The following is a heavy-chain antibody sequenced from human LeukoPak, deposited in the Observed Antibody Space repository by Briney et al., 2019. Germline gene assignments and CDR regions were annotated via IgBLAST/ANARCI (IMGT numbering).Heavy chain of an antibody. D-gene: IGHD3-10*01. J-gene: IGHJ4*02. CDR3: ATLILEGTIEQDDH. V-gene: IGHV1-69*13. CDR1: GGTFSSYA. CDR2: IIPIFGTA. Sequence: SVKVSCKASGGTFSSYAISWVRQAPGQGLEWMGGIIPIFGTANYAQKFQGRVTITADESTSTAYMELSSLRSEDTAVYYCATLILEGTIEQDDHWGQGTLVTVSS.